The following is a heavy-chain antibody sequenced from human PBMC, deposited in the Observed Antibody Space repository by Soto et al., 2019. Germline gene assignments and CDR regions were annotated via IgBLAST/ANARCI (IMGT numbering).Heavy chain of an antibody. D-gene: IGHD3-10*01. J-gene: IGHJ6*02. CDR2: ISGSGSSV. V-gene: IGHV3-23*01. CDR1: GFTPRHYV. CDR3: AKVRASYLSASYFYYGLDV. Sequence: PGWSLGLPFAACGFTPRHYVLSGVRHDLGRGLEWVSSISGSGSSVYLADSVRGRFTMSRDLSRNTVSLQMNRLRAEDTAIYYCAKVRASYLSASYFYYGLDVWGQPTTVTV.